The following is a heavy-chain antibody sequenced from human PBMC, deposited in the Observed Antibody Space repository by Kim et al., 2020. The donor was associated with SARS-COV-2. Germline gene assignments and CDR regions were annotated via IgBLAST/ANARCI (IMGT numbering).Heavy chain of an antibody. J-gene: IGHJ3*02. CDR2: T. D-gene: IGHD3-10*01. V-gene: IGHV3-74*01. Sequence: TSYADSVKGRFTISRNNAKNTLYLQMNSLRDEDTAVYYCARGGFSAGFDIWVHGTMVTVSS. CDR3: ARGGFSAGFDI.